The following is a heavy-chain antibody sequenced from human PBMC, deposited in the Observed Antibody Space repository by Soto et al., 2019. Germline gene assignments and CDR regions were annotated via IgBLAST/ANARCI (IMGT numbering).Heavy chain of an antibody. D-gene: IGHD1-26*01. CDR3: APGIDEAVDFDI. Sequence: SETLSLTCSVSGFCISSFGYSWSCIRQQPGKGLEWIGYIYHSVSTYYNPSLKSRVTISVDRSKNQFSLKLSSVTAAETAVYYCAPGIDEAVDFDIWGQGKMVTVSS. V-gene: IGHV4-30-2*01. CDR1: GFCISSFGYS. J-gene: IGHJ3*02. CDR2: IYHSVST.